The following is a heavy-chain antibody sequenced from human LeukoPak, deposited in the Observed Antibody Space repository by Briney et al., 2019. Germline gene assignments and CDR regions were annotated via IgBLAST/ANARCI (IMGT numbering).Heavy chain of an antibody. CDR2: MFYNGNT. V-gene: IGHV4-59*01. Sequence: SETLSLTCAVYGGSFSGYYWSWIRQPPGKGLEWIGYMFYNGNTNYSPSLKSRVTISLDTSKSQISMRLTSVTAADTGVYHCARLTREDGVDVWGQGTTVTVSS. CDR3: ARLTREDGVDV. J-gene: IGHJ6*02. CDR1: GGSFSGYY.